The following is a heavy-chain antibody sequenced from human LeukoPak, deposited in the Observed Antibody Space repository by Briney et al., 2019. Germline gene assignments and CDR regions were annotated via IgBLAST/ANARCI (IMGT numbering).Heavy chain of an antibody. Sequence: GGSLRLSCAASGFTFSSYAMHWLRQAPGKALEYVSWISSNGGRKYYADPVKGRFILSRDNSKNTLYLQLGSVRDEDMAVYHCASKAYFDSSGYHDDFAYWGQGSLVTVSS. CDR3: ASKAYFDSSGYHDDFAY. J-gene: IGHJ4*02. D-gene: IGHD3-22*01. CDR2: ISSNGGRK. CDR1: GFTFSSYA. V-gene: IGHV3-64*02.